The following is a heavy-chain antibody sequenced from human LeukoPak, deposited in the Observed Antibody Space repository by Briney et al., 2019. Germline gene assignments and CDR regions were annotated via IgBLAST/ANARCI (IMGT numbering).Heavy chain of an antibody. Sequence: GSLRLSCAASGFTFNLYWMSWVRQAPGKGLEWVANIKKDGSEKYYVDSAKGRFTISRDNARNSLYLQMNSLRVEDTAVYYCARDSSQYYYERSGWYGMDVWGQGTTVTVSS. CDR1: GFTFNLYW. J-gene: IGHJ6*02. V-gene: IGHV3-7*01. D-gene: IGHD3-22*01. CDR3: ARDSSQYYYERSGWYGMDV. CDR2: IKKDGSEK.